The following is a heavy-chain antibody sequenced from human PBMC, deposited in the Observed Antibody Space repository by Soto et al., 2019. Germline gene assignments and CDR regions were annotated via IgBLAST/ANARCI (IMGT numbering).Heavy chain of an antibody. CDR3: AREGGCFDP. CDR2: IYYSGST. V-gene: IGHV4-39*02. J-gene: IGHJ5*02. Sequence: SETLSLTCTVSGGSISSSSYYWGWIRQPPGKGLEWIGSIYYSGSTYYNPSLKSRVTISVDTSKNQFSLKLSSVTAADTAVYYCAREGGCFDPWGQGTLVTVSS. CDR1: GGSISSSSYY. D-gene: IGHD3-16*01.